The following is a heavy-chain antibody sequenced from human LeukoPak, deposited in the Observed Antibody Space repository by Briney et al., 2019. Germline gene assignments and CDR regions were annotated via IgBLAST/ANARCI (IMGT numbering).Heavy chain of an antibody. J-gene: IGHJ4*02. V-gene: IGHV3-48*01. CDR3: AGLSELRLGELSLERPNY. CDR2: IRSSSET. D-gene: IGHD3-16*02. Sequence: GGSLRLSCAASGFIFSQYSMNWVRQAPGKGLEWVSHIRSSSETFYADSVKGRFTISRDNARNSLYLQMNNLRGEDTAIYYCAGLSELRLGELSLERPNYWGQGTLVTVSS. CDR1: GFIFSQYS.